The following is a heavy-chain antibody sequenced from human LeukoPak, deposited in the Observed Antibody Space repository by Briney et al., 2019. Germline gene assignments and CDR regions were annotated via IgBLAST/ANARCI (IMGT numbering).Heavy chain of an antibody. CDR1: NGSISSSSSISSGSYY. Sequence: SETLSLTCTVSNGSISSSSSISSGSYYWVWIRQPPGKGLEWIGEINHSGSTNYNPSLKSRVTISVDTSKNQFSLKLSSVTAADTAVYYCARRGGAFDIWGQGTMVTVSS. V-gene: IGHV4-39*07. J-gene: IGHJ3*02. CDR3: ARRGGAFDI. CDR2: INHSGST.